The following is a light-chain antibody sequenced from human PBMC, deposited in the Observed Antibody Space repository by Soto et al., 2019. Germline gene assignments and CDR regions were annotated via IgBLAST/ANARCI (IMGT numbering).Light chain of an antibody. CDR1: SSNIGSNY. V-gene: IGLV1-47*01. J-gene: IGLJ1*01. CDR2: RNN. CDR3: AAWDDSLSGPDV. Sequence: QSVLNQPPSASGTPGQRVTISCSGSSSNIGSNYVYWYQQLPGTAPKLLIYRNNQRPSGVPDRFSGSKSGTSASLAISGLRSEDEADYYCAAWDDSLSGPDVFGTGTKLTVL.